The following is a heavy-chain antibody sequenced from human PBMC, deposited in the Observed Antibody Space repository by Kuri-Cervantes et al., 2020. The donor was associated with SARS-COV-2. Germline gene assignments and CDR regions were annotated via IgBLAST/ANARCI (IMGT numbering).Heavy chain of an antibody. CDR3: ARSTPFRRLVVTSQGAFDI. D-gene: IGHD3-22*01. V-gene: IGHV1-2*04. CDR2: INPNSGGT. J-gene: IGHJ3*02. Sequence: ASVKVSCKASGYTFTGYYMHWVRQAPGQGLEWMGWINPNSGGTNYAQKFQGWVTMTRDTSISTVYMELSRLRSDDTAVYYCARSTPFRRLVVTSQGAFDIWGQGTMVTVSS. CDR1: GYTFTGYY.